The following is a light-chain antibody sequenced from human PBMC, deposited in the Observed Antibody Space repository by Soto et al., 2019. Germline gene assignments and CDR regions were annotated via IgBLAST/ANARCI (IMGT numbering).Light chain of an antibody. CDR2: EVN. Sequence: QSALTQPASVSGSPGQSITISCTGTSTDVGGYKYVSWYQQHPGTAPKLMIFEVNGRPSGVSDRFSGSKSGNTASLTISGLQAEDEADHYCCSYAGSYTYVFGSGTKVTVL. CDR1: STDVGGYKY. J-gene: IGLJ1*01. V-gene: IGLV2-14*01. CDR3: CSYAGSYTYV.